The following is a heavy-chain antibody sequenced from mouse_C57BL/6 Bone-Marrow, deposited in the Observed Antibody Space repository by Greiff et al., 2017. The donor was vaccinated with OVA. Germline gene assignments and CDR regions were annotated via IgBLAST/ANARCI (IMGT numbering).Heavy chain of an antibody. D-gene: IGHD1-1*01. CDR2: IPPNSGST. Sequence: QVQLQQPGAELVKPGASVKLSCKASGYTFTSYWMHWVKQRPGQGLEWIGMIPPNSGSTNYNEKFKSKATLTVDKSSSPVYMQLSSLTSEDTAVYYWARYSSYGDWGQGTTLTVSA. J-gene: IGHJ2*01. CDR3: ARYSSYGD. V-gene: IGHV1-64*01. CDR1: GYTFTSYW.